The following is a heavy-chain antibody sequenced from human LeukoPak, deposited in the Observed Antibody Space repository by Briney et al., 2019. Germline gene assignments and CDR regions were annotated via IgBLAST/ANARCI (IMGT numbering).Heavy chain of an antibody. CDR1: GFTFSSYG. CDR2: VRYDGSNK. Sequence: PGGSLRLSCAASGFTFSSYGMHWVRQAPGKGLEWVAFVRYDGSNKYYADSVKGRFTISRDNSKNTLYLQMNSLRAEDTAVYYCAKEGDDFWSGLYYYYYMDVWGKGTTVAVPS. D-gene: IGHD3-3*01. J-gene: IGHJ6*03. V-gene: IGHV3-30*02. CDR3: AKEGDDFWSGLYYYYYMDV.